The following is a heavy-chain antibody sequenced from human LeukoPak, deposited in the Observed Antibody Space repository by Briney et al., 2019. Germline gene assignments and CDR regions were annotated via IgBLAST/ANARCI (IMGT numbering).Heavy chain of an antibody. CDR1: GFSFSGYE. Sequence: GGSLRLSCAASGFSFSGYEANWVRQAPGKGLEWVSYISTSGHNIFYADPVKGRFTISRDNAKNSLYLQMNSLRAEDTAVYFCARVGAAVSFDLWGQGTLVTVSS. J-gene: IGHJ5*02. D-gene: IGHD1-26*01. V-gene: IGHV3-48*03. CDR3: ARVGAAVSFDL. CDR2: ISTSGHNI.